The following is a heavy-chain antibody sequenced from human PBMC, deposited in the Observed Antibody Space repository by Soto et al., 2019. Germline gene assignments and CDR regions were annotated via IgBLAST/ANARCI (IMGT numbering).Heavy chain of an antibody. Sequence: EVQLLESGGGLVQPGGSLRLSCAASGFTFSTSGMSWVRQAPGKGLEWVSSISGSGDYTNYADSVKGRFTISRDNSKITLYLQINSLTAEDTAVYYCANHGGFDIWGQGTMVAVSS. CDR1: GFTFSTSG. J-gene: IGHJ3*02. CDR3: ANHGGFDI. D-gene: IGHD4-17*01. CDR2: ISGSGDYT. V-gene: IGHV3-23*01.